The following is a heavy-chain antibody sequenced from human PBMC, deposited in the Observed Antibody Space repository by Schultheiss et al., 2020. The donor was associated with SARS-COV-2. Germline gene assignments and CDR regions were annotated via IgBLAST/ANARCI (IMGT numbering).Heavy chain of an antibody. V-gene: IGHV4-59*08. D-gene: IGHD1-26*01. CDR2: LYYSGST. CDR1: GGSISSYY. Sequence: SETLSLTCTVSGGSISSYYWSWIRQPPGKGLDWIGYLYYSGSTNYNPSLKSRVTISVDTSKNQFSLKLSSVTAADTAVYYCARQDYYPDHDAFDIWGQGTMVTVSS. J-gene: IGHJ3*02. CDR3: ARQDYYPDHDAFDI.